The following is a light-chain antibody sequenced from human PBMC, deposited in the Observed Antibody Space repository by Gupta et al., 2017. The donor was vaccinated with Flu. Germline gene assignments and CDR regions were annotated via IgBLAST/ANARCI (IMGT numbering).Light chain of an antibody. CDR1: KLGDKY. CDR3: QAWDSSTANWV. V-gene: IGLV3-1*01. Sequence: SHEVTQPPSVSVSPGQTASITCSGDKLGDKYAYWYQQKPGQPPVLVIYQDSDRPSGIPERFSGSNSGNTATLTISGTQAMDEADDDCQAWDSSTANWVFGGGTKLTVL. J-gene: IGLJ3*02. CDR2: QDS.